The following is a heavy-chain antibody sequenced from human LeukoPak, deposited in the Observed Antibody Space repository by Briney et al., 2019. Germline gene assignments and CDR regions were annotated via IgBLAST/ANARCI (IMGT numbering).Heavy chain of an antibody. CDR2: ISYDGSNK. Sequence: SCKASGYTFTSYYMHRVRQAPGKGMEWVEVISYDGSNKYYADSVKGRFTISRYNSKNTLYLQMNSLRAEDTAVYYCARDSVAAAGTRAFDIWGQGTMVTVSS. CDR3: ARDSVAAAGTRAFDI. V-gene: IGHV3-30*04. CDR1: GYTFTSYY. D-gene: IGHD6-13*01. J-gene: IGHJ3*02.